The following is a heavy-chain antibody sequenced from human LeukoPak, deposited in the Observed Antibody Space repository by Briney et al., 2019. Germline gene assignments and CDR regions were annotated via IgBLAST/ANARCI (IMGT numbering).Heavy chain of an antibody. J-gene: IGHJ4*02. CDR2: ISYSGGT. Sequence: SETLSLTCTVSGGSISNYDWSWIPQPPGKGLEWIGYISYSGGTNYNPSLKSRVTISVDTSKNQFSLEVRSVTAADTATYYCARGARSYDSCGQGILVTVSS. CDR1: GGSISNYD. CDR3: ARGARSYDS. V-gene: IGHV4-59*01.